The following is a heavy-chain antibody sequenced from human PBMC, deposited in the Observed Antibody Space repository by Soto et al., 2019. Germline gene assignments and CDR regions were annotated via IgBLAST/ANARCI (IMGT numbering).Heavy chain of an antibody. CDR1: GFSFENYG. CDR3: ANLWGDDYNLGQDYNGMDV. D-gene: IGHD4-4*01. J-gene: IGHJ6*02. CDR2: IWYDGSLQ. V-gene: IGHV3-33*06. Sequence: QVQMVESGGGVVQPGRSLRLSCAASGFSFENYGMHWVHQAPGRGLEWVAIIWYDGSLQYYAAAVKGRFTISRDNSKNTLYLEMNSLRAEDTAVYYCANLWGDDYNLGQDYNGMDVWGQGTTVIVSS.